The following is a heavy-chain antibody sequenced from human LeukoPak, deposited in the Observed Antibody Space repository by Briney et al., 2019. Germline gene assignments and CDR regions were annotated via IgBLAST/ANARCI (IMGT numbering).Heavy chain of an antibody. Sequence: GGSLRLSCAASEFIFSRFWMSWVRQAPRKGLEWVASINQDESAKFYVDSVRGRFTISRDNAKNSLFLQMNSLRAEDTAFYYCAKLLRDVTIYDFWGHGALVTVSS. CDR1: EFIFSRFW. CDR3: AKLLRDVTIYDF. J-gene: IGHJ4*01. D-gene: IGHD5-24*01. CDR2: INQDESAK. V-gene: IGHV3-7*01.